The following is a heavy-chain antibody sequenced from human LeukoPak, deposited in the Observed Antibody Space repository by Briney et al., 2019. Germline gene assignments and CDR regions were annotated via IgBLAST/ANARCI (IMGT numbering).Heavy chain of an antibody. J-gene: IGHJ4*02. CDR2: ISISSTYT. Sequence: PGGSLRLSCAASGFTFSPYSMNWVRQAPGKGLEWVSTISISSTYTYYADSVGGRFTISRDNSKNTLYLHMNSLRAEDTAVYYCARDKTIWDNSRVYRKYSFGFWGQGTLVTVSS. D-gene: IGHD3-22*01. CDR1: GFTFSPYS. CDR3: ARDKTIWDNSRVYRKYSFGF. V-gene: IGHV3-21*01.